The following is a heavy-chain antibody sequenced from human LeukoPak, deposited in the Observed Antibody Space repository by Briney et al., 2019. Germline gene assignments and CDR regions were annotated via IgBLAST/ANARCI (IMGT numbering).Heavy chain of an antibody. CDR3: ARIMLSWRGFDC. V-gene: IGHV4-34*01. CDR1: GGSFSGYY. J-gene: IGHJ4*02. CDR2: INHSGST. Sequence: SETLSLTCAVYGGSFSGYYWSWIRQPPGKGLEWIGEINHSGSTNYNPSLKSRVTISVDTSKNQFSLKLSSVTAADTAVYYCARIMLSWRGFDCWGQGTLVTVSS. D-gene: IGHD3-10*02.